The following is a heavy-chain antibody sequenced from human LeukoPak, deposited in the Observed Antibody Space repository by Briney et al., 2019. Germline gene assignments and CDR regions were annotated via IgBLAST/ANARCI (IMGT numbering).Heavy chain of an antibody. V-gene: IGHV4-59*01. Sequence: PSETLSLTCAVYGGSFSGYYWSWIRQPPGKGLEWIGYVYYSGSTNYNPSLKSRVTISVDTSKNQFSLKLNSVTAADTAVYYCARYCSGVNCFSFDYWGQGALVTVSS. J-gene: IGHJ4*02. CDR2: VYYSGST. D-gene: IGHD2-15*01. CDR1: GGSFSGYY. CDR3: ARYCSGVNCFSFDY.